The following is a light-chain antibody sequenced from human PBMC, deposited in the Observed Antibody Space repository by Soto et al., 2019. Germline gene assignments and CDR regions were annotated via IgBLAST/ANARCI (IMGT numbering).Light chain of an antibody. CDR2: AAS. CDR1: RDISDD. Sequence: AVQMTQSPSSLSAFVGDRVTIICRASRDISDDMGWYQHKPGSPPKLLISAASRLQSGVPSRFSGSGSGADFTLTISSLQPEDGAIYYCLQNFDYPRTFGQGNKVEI. CDR3: LQNFDYPRT. V-gene: IGKV1-6*01. J-gene: IGKJ1*01.